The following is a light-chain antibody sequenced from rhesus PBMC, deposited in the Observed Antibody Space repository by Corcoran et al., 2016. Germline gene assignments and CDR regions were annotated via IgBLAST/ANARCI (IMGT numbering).Light chain of an antibody. J-gene: IGKJ4*01. CDR1: QSISSW. Sequence: DIQMTQSPSSLSASVGDTVTITCRASQSISSWLAWYQQTTGKAPKFLIYKASSLQTGVPSRFSVSGSWTEFTLTISSLQSEYFATYSFQQYSSRFTFGGGTKVELK. CDR2: KAS. V-gene: IGKV1-22*01. CDR3: QQYSSRFT.